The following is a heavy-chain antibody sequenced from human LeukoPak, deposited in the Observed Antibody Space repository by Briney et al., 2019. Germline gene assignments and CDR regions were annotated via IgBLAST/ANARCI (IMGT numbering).Heavy chain of an antibody. CDR3: ARDRPPEHFEPSYHYYGLDV. Sequence: ASVKVSCKASGYSFAGYHMHWVRQAPGQGLEWMGWINASNGVTNFAQNFQGRVTMTTYTSVTTAYMELNSLTSDDTAVYYCARDRPPEHFEPSYHYYGLDVWGQGTTVTVSS. D-gene: IGHD3-9*01. J-gene: IGHJ6*02. CDR1: GYSFAGYH. V-gene: IGHV1-2*02. CDR2: INASNGVT.